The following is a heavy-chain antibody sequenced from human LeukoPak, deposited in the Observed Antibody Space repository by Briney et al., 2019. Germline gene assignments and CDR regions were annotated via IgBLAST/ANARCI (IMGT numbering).Heavy chain of an antibody. CDR3: ARVKYDSSGYYGILDY. J-gene: IGHJ4*02. CDR2: ITRSSIYI. CDR1: GFTFSSYS. V-gene: IGHV3-21*01. D-gene: IGHD3-22*01. Sequence: GGSLRLSCAASGFTFSSYSMSWVRQAPGKGLEWVSSITRSSIYIYYADSVKGRFTISRDNARNSLYLQMNSLRAEDTAVYYCARVKYDSSGYYGILDYWGQGTLVTVSS.